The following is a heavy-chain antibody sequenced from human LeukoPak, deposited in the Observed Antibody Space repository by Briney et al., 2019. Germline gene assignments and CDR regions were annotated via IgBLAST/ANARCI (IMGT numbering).Heavy chain of an antibody. V-gene: IGHV3-7*03. CDR2: IKQDGSEK. Sequence: PGGSLRLSCAASGFTFSSYWMSWVRQAPGKGLEWVANIKQDGSEKYYVDSVKGRFTISRDNAKNSLYLQMNSLRAEDTAVYYCARAALDSKFAFDIWGQGTMVTVSS. CDR3: ARAALDSKFAFDI. J-gene: IGHJ3*02. CDR1: GFTFSSYW.